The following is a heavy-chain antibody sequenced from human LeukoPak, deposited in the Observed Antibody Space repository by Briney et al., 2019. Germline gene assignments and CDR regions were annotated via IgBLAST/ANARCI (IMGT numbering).Heavy chain of an antibody. D-gene: IGHD6-19*01. CDR2: IWHDASHT. V-gene: IGHV3-33*06. J-gene: IGHJ5*02. Sequence: GRSLRLSCTASGFSFSTYAMHWVRQAPGKGLEWVALIWHDASHTFYTDSVKGRFTISRDNSKNTLYLQMNSLRAEDTAIYYCAKGDRNSGWSPWGQGTLVTVSS. CDR1: GFSFSTYA. CDR3: AKGDRNSGWSP.